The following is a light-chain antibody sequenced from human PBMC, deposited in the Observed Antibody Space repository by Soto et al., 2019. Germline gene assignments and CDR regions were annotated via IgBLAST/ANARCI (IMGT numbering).Light chain of an antibody. CDR3: MQALQTPIT. CDR1: QSLLHDNGYNY. J-gene: IGKJ5*01. V-gene: IGKV2-28*01. CDR2: LGS. Sequence: DIVMTQSPLSLPVTPGEPASISCRSSQSLLHDNGYNYLDWYLQKPGQSPQLLIYLGSDRASGVPDRFSGSGSGTDFTLKISRVGAEDVGVYYCMQALQTPITFGQGTRLEIK.